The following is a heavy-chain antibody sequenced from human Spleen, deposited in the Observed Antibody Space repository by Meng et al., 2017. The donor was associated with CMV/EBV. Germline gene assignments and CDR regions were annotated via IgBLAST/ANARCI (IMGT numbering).Heavy chain of an antibody. D-gene: IGHD3-10*01. J-gene: IGHJ6*02. CDR1: GFTFDDYA. CDR3: AKNAMVRGYGMDV. Sequence: GGSLRLSCAASGFTFDDYAMHWVRQAPGKGLEWVSGISWHSVNIDYADSVKGRFTISRDNSKNTLYLQMNSLRAEDTAVYYCAKNAMVRGYGMDVWGQGTTVTVSS. V-gene: IGHV3-9*01. CDR2: ISWHSVNI.